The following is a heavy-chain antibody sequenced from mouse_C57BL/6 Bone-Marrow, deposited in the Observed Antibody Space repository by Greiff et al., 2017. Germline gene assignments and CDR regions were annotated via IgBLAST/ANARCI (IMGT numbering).Heavy chain of an antibody. CDR1: GYTFTDYY. CDR3: ARCGFYYGISFAY. V-gene: IGHV1-75*01. Sequence: VKLMESGPELVKPGASVKISCKASGYTFTDYYINWVKQRPGQGLEWIGWIFPGSGSTYYNEKFKGKARLTVDKSSSTAYMLLSSLTSEDSAVYFCARCGFYYGISFAYWGQGTLVTVSA. J-gene: IGHJ3*01. D-gene: IGHD1-1*01. CDR2: IFPGSGST.